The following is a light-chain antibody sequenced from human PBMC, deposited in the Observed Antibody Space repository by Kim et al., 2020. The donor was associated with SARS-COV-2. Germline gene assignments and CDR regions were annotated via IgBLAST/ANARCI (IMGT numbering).Light chain of an antibody. CDR1: KNVNTL. CDR2: GSS. CDR3: QHYYNRPLT. J-gene: IGKJ4*01. Sequence: SPDTLATPSRSASKNVNTLLAWHQHPPSQPPRLINDGSSIRAAGAPGRCSSSASGTDFLLTISSLHSEDFAVYYCQHYYNRPLTFGGGTKVDIK. V-gene: IGKV3-15*01.